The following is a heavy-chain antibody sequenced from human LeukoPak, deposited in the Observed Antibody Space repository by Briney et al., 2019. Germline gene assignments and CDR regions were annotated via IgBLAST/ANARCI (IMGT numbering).Heavy chain of an antibody. D-gene: IGHD5-18*01. V-gene: IGHV3-53*01. J-gene: IGHJ5*02. CDR1: GFTVSSNY. CDR3: ARARSGYSLA. CDR2: IYSGGST. Sequence: GGSLRLSCAASGFTVSSNYMSWVRQAPGKGLEWVSVIYSGGSTYYADSAKGRFTISRDNSKNTLYLQMNSLRAEDTAVYYCARARSGYSLAWGQGTLVTGSS.